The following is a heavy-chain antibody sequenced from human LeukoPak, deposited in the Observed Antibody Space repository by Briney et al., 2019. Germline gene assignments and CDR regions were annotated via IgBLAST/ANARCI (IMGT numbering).Heavy chain of an antibody. CDR1: GGSISSSNW. CDR3: ASLYDSGFNFDY. CDR2: IYHSGST. Sequence: PSETLSLTCAVSGGSISSSNWWSWVRQPPGKGLEWIGEIYHSGSTNYNPSLKSRVTISVDKSKNQFSLKLSSVTAADTAVYYCASLYDSGFNFDYWGQGTLVTVSS. J-gene: IGHJ4*02. V-gene: IGHV4-4*02. D-gene: IGHD3-10*01.